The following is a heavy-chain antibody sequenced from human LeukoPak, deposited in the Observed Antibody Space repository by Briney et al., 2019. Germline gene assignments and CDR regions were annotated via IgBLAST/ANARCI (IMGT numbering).Heavy chain of an antibody. V-gene: IGHV4-39*07. J-gene: IGHJ5*02. D-gene: IGHD3-10*01. CDR2: MYYSGST. Sequence: PSETLSLTCTVSGGSISSSSYYWGWIRQPPGKGLEWIGSMYYSGSTFYNPSLKSRVTISVDTSKNQFSLKLSSVTAADTAVYYCAVRGVHWFDPWGQGTLVTVSS. CDR1: GGSISSSSYY. CDR3: AVRGVHWFDP.